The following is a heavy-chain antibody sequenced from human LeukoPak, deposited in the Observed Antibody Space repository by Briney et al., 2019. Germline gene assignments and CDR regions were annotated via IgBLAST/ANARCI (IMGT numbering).Heavy chain of an antibody. CDR1: GYSISSGYY. Sequence: PSETLSLTCTVSGYSISSGYYWGWIRQPPGQGLEWIGSIYHSGSTYYNPSLKSRVSISVDTSKNQFSLKLNSVTAADTAVYYCAKTRPTERAFDIWGQGTLVTVSS. J-gene: IGHJ3*02. CDR2: IYHSGST. V-gene: IGHV4-38-2*02. CDR3: AKTRPTERAFDI. D-gene: IGHD1-14*01.